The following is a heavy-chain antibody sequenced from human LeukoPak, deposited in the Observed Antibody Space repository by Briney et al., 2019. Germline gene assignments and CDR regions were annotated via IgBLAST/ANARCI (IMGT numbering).Heavy chain of an antibody. CDR3: AIDDYGDYVLPY. V-gene: IGHV4-39*07. CDR2: IYYSGST. Sequence: SETLSLTCTVSGGSISSSSYYWGWIRQPPGKGLEWIGNIYYSGSTNYNPSLKSRVTISVDTSKNQFSLKLSSVTAADTAVYYCAIDDYGDYVLPYWGQGTLVTVSS. J-gene: IGHJ4*02. CDR1: GGSISSSSYY. D-gene: IGHD4-17*01.